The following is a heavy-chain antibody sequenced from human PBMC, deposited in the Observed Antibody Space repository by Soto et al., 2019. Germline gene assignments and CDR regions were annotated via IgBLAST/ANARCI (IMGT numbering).Heavy chain of an antibody. CDR3: ARQGFGALQGLVDV. CDR2: VHDSWGP. Sequence: QVPLQESGPGLVKPSETLSLSCTVSGGSISSYYWSWIRQTPGKGLEWIGYVHDSWGPNYNPSLMSRGAISLDPSKSQFSLKLTSVTATDAAVYYCARQGFGALQGLVDVWGQGTTVTVSS. J-gene: IGHJ6*02. CDR1: GGSISSYY. V-gene: IGHV4-59*08. D-gene: IGHD3-10*01.